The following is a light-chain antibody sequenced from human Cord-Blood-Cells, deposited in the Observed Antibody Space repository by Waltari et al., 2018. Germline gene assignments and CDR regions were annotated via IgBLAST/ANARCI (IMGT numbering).Light chain of an antibody. CDR2: EGN. Sequence: QSALTQPASVSGSPGQSITISCTGTSSDVGCYNLVSWYQQHPGKAPKLMIYEGNKRPSGVSNRFSGSKSGNTASLTISGLQAEDEADYYCCSYAGSSTLVFGGGTKLTVL. CDR3: CSYAGSSTLV. V-gene: IGLV2-23*01. J-gene: IGLJ2*01. CDR1: SSDVGCYNL.